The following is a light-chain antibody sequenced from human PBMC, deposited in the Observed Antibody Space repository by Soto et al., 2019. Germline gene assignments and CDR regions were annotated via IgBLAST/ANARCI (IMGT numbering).Light chain of an antibody. CDR3: QQYNDWPRT. J-gene: IGKJ1*01. CDR2: GAS. Sequence: EIVLTQSPATLSVSPGERATLSCRASQNVNTNLAWYQQKPGQIPRLLIYGASARATDIPVRFGGSGSGTEFSLTISSLQSEDFAVYYCQQYNDWPRTFGQGTKVEI. V-gene: IGKV3-15*01. CDR1: QNVNTN.